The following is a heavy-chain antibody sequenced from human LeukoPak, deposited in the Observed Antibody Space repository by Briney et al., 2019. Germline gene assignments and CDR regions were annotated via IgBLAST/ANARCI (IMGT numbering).Heavy chain of an antibody. CDR3: ARDWAVVVTAHDAFDI. CDR2: IYYSGST. D-gene: IGHD2-21*02. J-gene: IGHJ3*02. CDR1: GASISSTTYY. V-gene: IGHV4-39*02. Sequence: SETLSLTCTVSGASISSTTYYWGWIRQPPRKGLEWIASIYYSGSTYYNPSLKSRVTISVDTSKNQFSLKLSSVTAADTAVYYCARDWAVVVTAHDAFDIWGQGTMVTVSS.